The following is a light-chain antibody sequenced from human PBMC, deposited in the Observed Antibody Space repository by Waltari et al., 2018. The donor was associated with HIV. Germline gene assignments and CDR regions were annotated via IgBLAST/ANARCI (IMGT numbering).Light chain of an antibody. V-gene: IGLV2-14*03. CDR2: DVH. CDR1: DLDVGLAHS. CDR3: SSFSSGPSLYV. Sequence: SALTPPPSVSGSLGQSLTISCSGSDLDVGLAHSACCYQQSFGKAPKLIIFDVHKRPSGLSDRFSGSKSGNTASLIISGLQTEDEADYFCSSFSSGPSLYVFGTGTRVSVL. J-gene: IGLJ1*01.